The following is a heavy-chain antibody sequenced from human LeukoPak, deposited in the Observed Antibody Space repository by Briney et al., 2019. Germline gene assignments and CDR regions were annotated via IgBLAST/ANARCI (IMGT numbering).Heavy chain of an antibody. V-gene: IGHV4-30-2*01. CDR3: ASRQLDAFDI. J-gene: IGHJ3*02. CDR1: GGSISSGGYY. Sequence: KSSETLSLTCTVSGGSISSGGYYWSWIRQPPGKGLEWIGYIYHSGSTYYNPSLKSRVTISVDRSKNQFSLKLSSVTAADTAVYYCASRQLDAFDIWGQGTMVTVSS. D-gene: IGHD6-6*01. CDR2: IYHSGST.